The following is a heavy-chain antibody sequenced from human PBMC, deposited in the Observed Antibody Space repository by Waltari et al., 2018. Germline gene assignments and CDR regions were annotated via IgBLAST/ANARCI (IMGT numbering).Heavy chain of an antibody. D-gene: IGHD1-7*01. J-gene: IGHJ6*03. CDR1: GGTFSSYA. Sequence: QVQLVQSGAEVKKPGSSVKVSCTAPGGTFSSYAFNWVRRAPGQGLEWMGGIIPFFNTANYAQKFQGRVTITADESTSTVYMELSTLTFADTAVYYCATSPESGNYRGSYYYYMDVWGEGTTVTVSS. V-gene: IGHV1-69*01. CDR2: IIPFFNTA. CDR3: ATSPESGNYRGSYYYYMDV.